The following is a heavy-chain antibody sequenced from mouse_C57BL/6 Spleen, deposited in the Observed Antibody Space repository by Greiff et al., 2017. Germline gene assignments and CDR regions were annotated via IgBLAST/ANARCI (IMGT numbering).Heavy chain of an antibody. CDR2: ISDGGSYT. J-gene: IGHJ2*01. Sequence: EVQLQQSGGGLVKPGGSLKLSCAASGFTFSSYAMSWVRQTPEKRLEWVATISDGGSYTYYPDNVKGRFTISRDNAKNTLYLQMSHLKSEDTAMYYCARDRAYYSNPYFDYWGQGTTLTVSS. V-gene: IGHV5-4*01. CDR3: ARDRAYYSNPYFDY. CDR1: GFTFSSYA. D-gene: IGHD2-5*01.